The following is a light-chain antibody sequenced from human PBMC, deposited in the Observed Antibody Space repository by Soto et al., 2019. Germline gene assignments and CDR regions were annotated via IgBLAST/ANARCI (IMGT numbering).Light chain of an antibody. CDR1: SSDVGSSNL. Sequence: QSALTQPASVSGSPGQSITISCTGTSSDVGSSNLVSWYQQHPGKAPKLIIYEGSRRPSGVSGRFSGSMSGNTASLTISGLQGEDEADYYCCSFARSSTSYVFGTESKVTDL. V-gene: IGLV2-23*01. CDR3: CSFARSSTSYV. CDR2: EGS. J-gene: IGLJ1*01.